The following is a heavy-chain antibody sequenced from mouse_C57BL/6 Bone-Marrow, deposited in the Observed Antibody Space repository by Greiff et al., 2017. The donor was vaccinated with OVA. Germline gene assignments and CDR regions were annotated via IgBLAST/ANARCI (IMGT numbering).Heavy chain of an antibody. V-gene: IGHV1-69*01. D-gene: IGHD2-1*01. Sequence: QVQLQQPGAELVMPGASVKLSCKASGYTFTSYWMHWVKQRPGQGLEWIGELDPSDSYTNYNQKFKGKSTLTVDKSSSTAYMQLSSLTSEDSAVYYCARKGDGNYGYFDVWGTGTTVTVAS. CDR2: LDPSDSYT. CDR3: ARKGDGNYGYFDV. CDR1: GYTFTSYW. J-gene: IGHJ1*03.